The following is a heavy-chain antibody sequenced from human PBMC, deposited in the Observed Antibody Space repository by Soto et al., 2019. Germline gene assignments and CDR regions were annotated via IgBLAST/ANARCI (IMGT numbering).Heavy chain of an antibody. Sequence: PGGSLRLSCAASGFTFSLYSMIWVRQAPGKGLEWVASITSSSSYIYYEDSLKGRFTISRDNAKNSLFLQLDSLRAEDTAVYYCAKNQGYEYCSGGSCHYYYYYGMDVWGQGTTVTVSS. D-gene: IGHD2-15*01. J-gene: IGHJ6*02. CDR3: AKNQGYEYCSGGSCHYYYYYGMDV. CDR2: ITSSSSYI. CDR1: GFTFSLYS. V-gene: IGHV3-21*01.